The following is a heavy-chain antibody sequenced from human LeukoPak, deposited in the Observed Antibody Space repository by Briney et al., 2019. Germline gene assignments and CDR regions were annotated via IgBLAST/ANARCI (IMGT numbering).Heavy chain of an antibody. V-gene: IGHV4-39*07. D-gene: IGHD4-17*01. CDR3: ARVSPLGDPFDY. CDR1: GGSISSSSYY. J-gene: IGHJ4*02. CDR2: IYYSGST. Sequence: PSETLSLTCTVSGGSISSSSYYWGWIRQPPGKGLEWIGSIYYSGSTYYNPSLKSRVTISVDTSKNQFSLKLSSVTAADTAVYYCARVSPLGDPFDYWGQGTLVTVSS.